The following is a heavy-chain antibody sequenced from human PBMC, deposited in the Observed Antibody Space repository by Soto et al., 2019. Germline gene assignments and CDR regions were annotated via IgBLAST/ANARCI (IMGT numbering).Heavy chain of an antibody. V-gene: IGHV1-18*01. CDR2: ISAYNGNT. CDR1: GYTFTSDG. D-gene: IGHD3-9*01. Sequence: ASVKVSCKASGYTFTSDGISWVRQAPGQGLEWMGWISAYNGNTNYAQNFQGRVTMTEDTATDTAYMELSSLRSEDTAVYYCATDGDWLPPGYYYGMDVWGQGTTVTVYS. CDR3: ATDGDWLPPGYYYGMDV. J-gene: IGHJ6*02.